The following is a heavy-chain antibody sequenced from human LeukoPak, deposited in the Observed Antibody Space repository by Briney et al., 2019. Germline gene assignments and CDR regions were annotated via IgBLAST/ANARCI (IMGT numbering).Heavy chain of an antibody. CDR3: AKSGRITMIVVVITTYDY. V-gene: IGHV3-23*01. Sequence: TGGSLRLSCAASGFTFSSYAMSWVRQAPGKGLEWVSAISGSGGSTYYADSVKGRFTISRDNSKNTLYLQMNSLRAEDTAVYYCAKSGRITMIVVVITTYDYWGQGTLVTVSS. J-gene: IGHJ4*02. CDR2: ISGSGGST. D-gene: IGHD3-22*01. CDR1: GFTFSSYA.